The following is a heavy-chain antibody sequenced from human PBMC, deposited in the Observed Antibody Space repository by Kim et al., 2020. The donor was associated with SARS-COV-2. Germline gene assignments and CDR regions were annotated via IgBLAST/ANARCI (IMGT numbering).Heavy chain of an antibody. CDR3: AKSSGPGWELLPVGGFLDY. D-gene: IGHD1-26*01. CDR1: GFTFSSYA. Sequence: GGSLRLSCAASGFTFSSYAMSWVRQAPGKGLEWVSAISGSGGSTYYTDSVKGRFTISRDNSKNTLYLQMNSLRAEDTAVYYCAKSSGPGWELLPVGGFLDYWGQGTLVTVSS. V-gene: IGHV3-23*01. J-gene: IGHJ4*02. CDR2: ISGSGGST.